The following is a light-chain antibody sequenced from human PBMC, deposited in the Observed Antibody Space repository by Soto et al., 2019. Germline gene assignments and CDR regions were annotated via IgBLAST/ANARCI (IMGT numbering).Light chain of an antibody. CDR2: SAS. J-gene: IGKJ5*01. V-gene: IGKV1-27*01. CDR1: QGISYY. Sequence: DIQMTQSPSSLSASVGDRVTINCRASQGISYYLSWYQQKPGTVPNLLIYSASTLQSGVPSRFSGSGSGTDFTLTISSMQPEDVGNYYCQKYDGVTGTFGQGTRLEIK. CDR3: QKYDGVTGT.